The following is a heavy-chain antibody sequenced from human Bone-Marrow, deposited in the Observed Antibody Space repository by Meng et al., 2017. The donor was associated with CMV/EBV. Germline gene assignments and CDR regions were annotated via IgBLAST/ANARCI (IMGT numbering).Heavy chain of an antibody. J-gene: IGHJ4*02. CDR1: GFTVSNNY. D-gene: IGHD6-19*01. V-gene: IGHV3-53*05. Sequence: GESLKISCAASGFTVSNNYMSWVRQAPGKGLEWVSVIYSGGYTYYADSVKGRFTISRDNSKNTLYLQMNSLRAEDTAVYYCARAIAVADYFDYWGQGTLVTVSS. CDR3: ARAIAVADYFDY. CDR2: IYSGGYT.